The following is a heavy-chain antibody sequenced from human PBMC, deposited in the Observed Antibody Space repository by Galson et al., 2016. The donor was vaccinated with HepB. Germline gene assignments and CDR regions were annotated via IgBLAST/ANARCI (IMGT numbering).Heavy chain of an antibody. CDR3: ARVRYYDILTGRRPYQYYGMDV. J-gene: IGHJ6*04. Sequence: SLRLSCAASGFILSSYGMHWVRQTPGMGLEWVAVMWHDGSTKHYADSVKGRITISRDNSKNTLFLQMNSLRAEDTAVYFCARVRYYDILTGRRPYQYYGMDVWGTGTTVTVSS. D-gene: IGHD3-9*01. V-gene: IGHV3-33*01. CDR2: MWHDGSTK. CDR1: GFILSSYG.